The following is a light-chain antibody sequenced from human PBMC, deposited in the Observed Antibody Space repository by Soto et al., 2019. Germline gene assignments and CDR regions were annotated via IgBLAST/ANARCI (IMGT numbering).Light chain of an antibody. CDR3: QQLNSYPIT. Sequence: AIRMTQSPSSLAASTGDRVTITFRASQGISSYLVWYQQKPGKAPKLLIYDASSLESGVPSRFSGSGSGTDFTLTISSLQPEDFATYYCQQLNSYPITFGQGTRLEIK. V-gene: IGKV1-8*01. CDR1: QGISSY. J-gene: IGKJ5*01. CDR2: DAS.